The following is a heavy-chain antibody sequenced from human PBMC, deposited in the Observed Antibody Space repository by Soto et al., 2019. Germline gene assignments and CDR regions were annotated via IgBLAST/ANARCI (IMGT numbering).Heavy chain of an antibody. J-gene: IGHJ5*02. CDR1: GFTFSSFW. V-gene: IGHV3-74*01. D-gene: IGHD4-17*01. CDR3: TRHGSGDYFLFDP. Sequence: RRLSCAASGFTFSSFWMHWVRQAPGKGLEWVSRASPDGTSTSYADSVKGRFTISRDNAKNTLFMQMNSLRAEDTAVYYCTRHGSGDYFLFDPWGQGTMVTVS. CDR2: ASPDGTST.